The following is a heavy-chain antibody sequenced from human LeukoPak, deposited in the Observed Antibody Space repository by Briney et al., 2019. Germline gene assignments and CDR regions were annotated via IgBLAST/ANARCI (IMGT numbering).Heavy chain of an antibody. V-gene: IGHV3-23*01. J-gene: IGHJ2*01. CDR2: ISGGGST. CDR3: AKDGLHWGSYFDL. CDR1: GFTFSTYT. D-gene: IGHD7-27*01. Sequence: GGSLRLSCAASGFTFSTYTMNWVRQAPGKGLEWVSAISGGGSTHYADSVKGRFTISRDNSKNTLYLQMNSLRVEDTAVYYCAKDGLHWGSYFDLWGRGTLVTVPS.